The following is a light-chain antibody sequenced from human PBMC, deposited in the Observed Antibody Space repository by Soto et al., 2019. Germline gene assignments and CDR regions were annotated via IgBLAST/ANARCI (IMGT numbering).Light chain of an antibody. CDR3: CSYTTSSNYV. V-gene: IGLV2-14*03. J-gene: IGLJ1*01. CDR1: SSDVGGYNY. Sequence: QSVLTQPASVSGSPGQSIAISCTGTSSDVGGYNYVSWYQQHPGKAPKLMIYDVSNRPSGVSNRFSGSKSGNTASLTISGLQAEDEADYYCCSYTTSSNYVFGTGTKVTVL. CDR2: DVS.